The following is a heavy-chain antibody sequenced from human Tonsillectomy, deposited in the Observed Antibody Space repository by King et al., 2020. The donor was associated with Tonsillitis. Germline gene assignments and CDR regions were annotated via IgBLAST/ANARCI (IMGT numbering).Heavy chain of an antibody. D-gene: IGHD4-17*01. CDR3: ARVSGDYGPPLLDY. J-gene: IGHJ4*02. CDR2: INYNDNA. Sequence: VQLQESGPGLVKPSQTLSLTCSVSGGSISRGFYYWTRIRQPPGKGLEWMGYINYNDNAYYNPSLESRVTIAVDTSKNQFSLRLTSVTAADTAVYYCARVSGDYGPPLLDYWGQGTLVTVSS. CDR1: GGSISRGFYY. V-gene: IGHV4-30-4*01.